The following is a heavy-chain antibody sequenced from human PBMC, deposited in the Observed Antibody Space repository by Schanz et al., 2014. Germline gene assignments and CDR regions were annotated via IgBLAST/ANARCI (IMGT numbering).Heavy chain of an antibody. CDR3: ARSAGRDFWSGYYTRFDY. CDR2: INTGSGDT. D-gene: IGHD3-3*01. J-gene: IGHJ4*02. V-gene: IGHV1-3*04. Sequence: QVHLVQSGAEVKRPGASVKVSCKASEYSFTSYSMHWVRQAPGQRLEWMGWINTGSGDTKYSQNFQGRVTITRDTSASTAYMELSSRRSEDTAVYYCARSAGRDFWSGYYTRFDYWGQGTLVTVSS. CDR1: EYSFTSYS.